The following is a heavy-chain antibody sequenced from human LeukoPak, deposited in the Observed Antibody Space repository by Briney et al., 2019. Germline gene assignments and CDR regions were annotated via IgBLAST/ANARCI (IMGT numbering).Heavy chain of an antibody. CDR3: ARDPGGAVAATDAFDI. CDR2: IDSRGSTI. V-gene: IGHV3-11*01. CDR1: GFTFSDHY. J-gene: IGHJ3*02. D-gene: IGHD6-19*01. Sequence: GGSLRLSCAASGFTFSDHYLTWIRQVPGKGLEWLSYIDSRGSTINYADSVKGRFTISRDNSKNTLYLQMNSLRAEDTAVYYCARDPGGAVAATDAFDIWGQGTMVTVSS.